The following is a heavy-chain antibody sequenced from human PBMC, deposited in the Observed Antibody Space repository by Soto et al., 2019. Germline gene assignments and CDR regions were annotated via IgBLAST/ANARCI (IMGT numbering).Heavy chain of an antibody. D-gene: IGHD2-15*01. V-gene: IGHV3-30-3*01. CDR1: GFTFSSYA. CDR3: ARGYCSGGSFTYYYYGMDV. Sequence: ESGGGVVQPGRSLRLSCAASGFTFSSYAMHWVRQAPGKGLEWVAVISYDGSNKYYADSVKGRFTISRDNSKNTLYLQMNSLRADDTAVYYCARGYCSGGSFTYYYYGMDVWGQGTTVTVSS. J-gene: IGHJ6*02. CDR2: ISYDGSNK.